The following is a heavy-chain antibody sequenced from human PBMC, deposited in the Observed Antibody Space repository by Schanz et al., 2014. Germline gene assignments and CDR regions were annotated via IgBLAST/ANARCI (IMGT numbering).Heavy chain of an antibody. J-gene: IGHJ4*02. V-gene: IGHV1-2*02. D-gene: IGHD6-13*01. CDR1: GYTFVGYY. Sequence: QVQLVQSGPEVKKPGASVRVSCQASGYTFVGYYIHWLRQAPGQGLEWMGWINPDSGDTNYVQNFQGRVTMTRDTSITTAYMDLSRLTSDDTAVYYCARVYRWQHILGHFDSWGQGFLVTVSS. CDR2: INPDSGDT. CDR3: ARVYRWQHILGHFDS.